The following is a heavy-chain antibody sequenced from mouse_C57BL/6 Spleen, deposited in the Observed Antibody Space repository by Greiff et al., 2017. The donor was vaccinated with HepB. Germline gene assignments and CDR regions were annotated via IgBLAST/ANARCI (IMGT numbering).Heavy chain of an antibody. V-gene: IGHV1-76*01. CDR1: GYTFTDYY. D-gene: IGHD1-1*02. CDR3: ARWGYGYYAMDY. J-gene: IGHJ4*01. CDR2: IYPGSGNT. Sequence: VQLQQSGAELVRPGASVKLSCKASGYTFTDYYINWVKQRPGQGLEWIARIYPGSGNTYYNEKFKGKATLTAEKSSSTAYMQLSSLTSEDSAVYFCARWGYGYYAMDYWGQGTSVTVSS.